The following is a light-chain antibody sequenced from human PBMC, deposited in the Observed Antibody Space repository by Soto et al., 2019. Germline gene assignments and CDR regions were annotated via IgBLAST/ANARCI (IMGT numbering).Light chain of an antibody. CDR1: HIVSSNF. J-gene: IGKJ2*01. CDR3: QQYGNSPQT. Sequence: ETVLTQSPGTLSLSPGERATLSCRASHIVSSNFLAWYQHKPGQAPRLLIYVVSSRATGIPDRFSGSGSGTDFTLTISRLEPEDFGVYYCQQYGNSPQTFGQGTKLEIK. V-gene: IGKV3-20*01. CDR2: VVS.